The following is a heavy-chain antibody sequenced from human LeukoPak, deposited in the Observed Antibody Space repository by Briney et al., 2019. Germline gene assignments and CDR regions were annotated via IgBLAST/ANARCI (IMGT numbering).Heavy chain of an antibody. D-gene: IGHD4-23*01. V-gene: IGHV3-11*01. Sequence: GGSLRLSCAASGFTFSDYYMSWIRQAPGKGLEWVSYISIGGTTIYYADSVKGRFTLSRDNAKNSLYLQMNSLRAEDTAVYYCAKPLSAVVPLNWFDPWGQGTLVTVSS. J-gene: IGHJ5*02. CDR3: AKPLSAVVPLNWFDP. CDR1: GFTFSDYY. CDR2: ISIGGTTI.